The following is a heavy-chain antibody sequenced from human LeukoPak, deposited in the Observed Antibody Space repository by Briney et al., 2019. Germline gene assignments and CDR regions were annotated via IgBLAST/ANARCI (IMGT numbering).Heavy chain of an antibody. CDR1: GFTFSSYW. CDR2: MKYDGSEK. Sequence: GGSLRLXCVASGFTFSSYWMRWVRQAPGKGLEWVADMKYDGSEKNYVESVKGRFTISRDNAKNSLFLQMNSLRAEDTAFYYCARGGLYSFDSWGQGTLVTVSS. V-gene: IGHV3-7*01. D-gene: IGHD2-21*01. CDR3: ARGGLYSFDS. J-gene: IGHJ4*02.